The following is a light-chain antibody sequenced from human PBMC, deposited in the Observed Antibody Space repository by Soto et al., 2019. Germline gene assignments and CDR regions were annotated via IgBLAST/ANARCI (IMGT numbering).Light chain of an antibody. CDR1: SSDVGGYNY. V-gene: IGLV2-14*01. J-gene: IGLJ1*01. CDR3: SSYTSSSLYV. CDR2: DVS. Sequence: SVLTHPASVSGSPAQSITISSPGTSSDVGGYNYVSWYQQHPGKAPKLMIYDVSNRPSGVSNRFSGSKSGNTASLTISGLQAEDEADYYCSSYTSSSLYVFGTGTKVTVL.